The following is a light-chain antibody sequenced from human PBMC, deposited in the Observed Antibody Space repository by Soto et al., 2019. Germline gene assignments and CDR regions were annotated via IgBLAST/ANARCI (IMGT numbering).Light chain of an antibody. Sequence: QSALTQPPSLSGSPGQSVAISCTGTSSDLGAYNRVSWYQQPPGTAPKLMIYDVNNRPSGVPDRFSGSKSGNTASLTISGLQADDEADYYCSSFTSSNTYVFGTGTSSPS. CDR1: SSDLGAYNR. CDR2: DVN. CDR3: SSFTSSNTYV. J-gene: IGLJ1*01. V-gene: IGLV2-18*02.